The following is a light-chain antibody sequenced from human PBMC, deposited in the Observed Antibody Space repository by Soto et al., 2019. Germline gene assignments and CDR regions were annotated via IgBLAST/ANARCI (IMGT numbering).Light chain of an antibody. J-gene: IGKJ1*01. CDR1: QSISSY. CDR3: QQSYSTLWT. Sequence: DIQMTQSPSSLSASVGDRVTITCRASQSISSYLNWYQQKPGKAPKLLIYAASSLQSGVPSRFSGSGSGTDFTITISSLQPEDFATYYCQQSYSTLWTFGQGTKVEIK. CDR2: AAS. V-gene: IGKV1-39*01.